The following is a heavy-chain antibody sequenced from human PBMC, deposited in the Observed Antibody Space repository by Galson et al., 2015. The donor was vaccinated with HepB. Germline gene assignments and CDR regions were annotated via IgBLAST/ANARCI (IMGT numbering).Heavy chain of an antibody. V-gene: IGHV1-69*04. Sequence: SVKVSCKASGGTFSSYAISWVRQAPGQGLEWMGRIVPVLDVANYAQSFQGRVTITADNAKNSLYLQMNSLRAEDTAVYFCAREDIVVVVAEQNYDNYGMDVWGQGTTVTVSS. J-gene: IGHJ6*02. D-gene: IGHD2-15*01. CDR1: GGTFSSYA. CDR3: AREDIVVVVAEQNYDNYGMDV. CDR2: IVPVLDVA.